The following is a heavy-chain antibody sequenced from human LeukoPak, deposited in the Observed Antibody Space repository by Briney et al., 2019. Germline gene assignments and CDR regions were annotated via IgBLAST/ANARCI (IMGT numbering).Heavy chain of an antibody. CDR2: IRSKAYGGTT. V-gene: IGHV3-49*04. D-gene: IGHD4-17*01. Sequence: GGSLRLSCTASGFTFGDYAMSWVRQAPGKGLEWVGFIRSKAYGGTTEYAASVKGRFTISRDDSKSIAYLQMNSLKTEDTAVYYCTREREAQGLYGVIDYFDYWGQGTLVTVS. CDR1: GFTFGDYA. CDR3: TREREAQGLYGVIDYFDY. J-gene: IGHJ4*02.